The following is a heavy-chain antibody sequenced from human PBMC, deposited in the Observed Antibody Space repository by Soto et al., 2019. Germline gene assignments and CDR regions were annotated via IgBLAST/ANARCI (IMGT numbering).Heavy chain of an antibody. CDR3: ARWIRGGYSDWFDP. CDR2: INVDNGET. Sequence: QVQLVQSGAEVKKPGASVKVSCKASGYNFMRYGFTWVRQAPGQGLEWMGWINVDNGETKYPQKIQGRVTMTTDTSTSTVYMELRSLTSDATDVYYCARWIRGGYSDWFDPWGHGTLVTVSA. D-gene: IGHD1-1*01. V-gene: IGHV1-18*04. CDR1: GYNFMRYG. J-gene: IGHJ5*02.